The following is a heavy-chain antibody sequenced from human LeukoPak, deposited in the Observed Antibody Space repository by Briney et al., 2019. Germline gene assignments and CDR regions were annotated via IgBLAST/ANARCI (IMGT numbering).Heavy chain of an antibody. CDR3: AKDLVNPGWFGELLGAAPYYYYGMDV. CDR2: ISYDGSNK. CDR1: GFTFSSYG. V-gene: IGHV3-30*18. D-gene: IGHD3-10*01. J-gene: IGHJ6*02. Sequence: PGGSLRLSCAASGFTFSSYGMHWVRQAPGKGLEWVAVISYDGSNKYYADSVKGRFTISRDNSKNTLYLQMNSLRAEDTAVYYCAKDLVNPGWFGELLGAAPYYYYGMDVWGQGTTVTVSS.